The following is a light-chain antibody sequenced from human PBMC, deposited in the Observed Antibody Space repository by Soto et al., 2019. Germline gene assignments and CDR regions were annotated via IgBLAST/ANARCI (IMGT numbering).Light chain of an antibody. CDR3: QQYVRSPWT. Sequence: DIVLTQSPGTLSLSPGERATLSCRASQSVSSNYLAWYQQKPGQAPRLLIYGASTRATGVPDRFSGSGSGTDFTLTISRLEPEDFAVYYCQQYVRSPWTFGQGTKVDIK. CDR2: GAS. CDR1: QSVSSNY. J-gene: IGKJ1*01. V-gene: IGKV3-20*01.